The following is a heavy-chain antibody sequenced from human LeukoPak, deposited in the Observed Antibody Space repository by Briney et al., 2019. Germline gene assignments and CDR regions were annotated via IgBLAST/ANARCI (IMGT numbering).Heavy chain of an antibody. CDR3: AKDGYSSGWYGDY. CDR2: ISYDGSNK. J-gene: IGHJ4*02. Sequence: GGSLRLSCAASGFTFSSYGMHWVRQAPGKGLEWVAVISYDGSNKYYADSVKGRFTISRDNSKNTLYLQMNSLRAEDTAVYYCAKDGYSSGWYGDYWGQGTLVTVPS. D-gene: IGHD6-19*01. V-gene: IGHV3-30*18. CDR1: GFTFSSYG.